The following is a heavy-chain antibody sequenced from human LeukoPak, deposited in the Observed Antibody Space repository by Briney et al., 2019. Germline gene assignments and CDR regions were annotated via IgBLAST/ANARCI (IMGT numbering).Heavy chain of an antibody. CDR1: GGSISSSSYY. D-gene: IGHD6-6*01. CDR2: IYYSGST. J-gene: IGHJ5*02. CDR3: ARLGSIAARRFLLTNWFDP. Sequence: PSETLSLTCTVSGGSISSSSYYWGWIRQPPGKGLEWVGSIYYSGSTYYNPSLKSRVTISVDTSKNQFSLKLSSVTAADTAVYYCARLGSIAARRFLLTNWFDPWGQGTLVTVSS. V-gene: IGHV4-39*01.